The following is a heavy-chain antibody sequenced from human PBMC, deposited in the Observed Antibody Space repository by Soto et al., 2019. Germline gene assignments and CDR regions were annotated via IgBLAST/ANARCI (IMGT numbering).Heavy chain of an antibody. J-gene: IGHJ6*02. CDR3: ARQGMAARKYFRKYLDV. Sequence: GGSLRLSCAASGFTFSSYEMNWVRQAPGKGLEWVSYISSSGSTIYYADSVKGRFTISRDNSQKTLYLQMNSLRAEDTAVYYCARQGMAARKYFRKYLDVWGQGTTVTVS. V-gene: IGHV3-48*03. D-gene: IGHD6-6*01. CDR1: GFTFSSYE. CDR2: ISSSGSTI.